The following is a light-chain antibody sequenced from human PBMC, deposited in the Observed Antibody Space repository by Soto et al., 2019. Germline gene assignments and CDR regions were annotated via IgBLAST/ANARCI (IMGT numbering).Light chain of an antibody. J-gene: IGLJ3*02. CDR3: NSYASSDSWV. Sequence: QSVLTQPPSASGSPGQSVTISCTGTSSDVGGCNYVSWYQQHPGKAPKLMIYEVTKRPSGVPDRFSGSKSGNTASLTVSGLQAEDEADYYCNSYASSDSWVFGGGTKLTVL. CDR1: SSDVGGCNY. V-gene: IGLV2-8*01. CDR2: EVT.